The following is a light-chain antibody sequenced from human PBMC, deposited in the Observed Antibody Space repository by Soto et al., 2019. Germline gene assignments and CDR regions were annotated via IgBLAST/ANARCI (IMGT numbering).Light chain of an antibody. Sequence: QTVVTQEPSLTVSPGGTVTLTCDSTTGAVTTGHYPYWFQQKPGQAPRTLIYDTNNKHSWTPARFSGSLLGGKAALTLSGAQPEDEADYYCLLSYRGVGVFGGGTQLTVL. V-gene: IGLV7-46*01. CDR2: DTN. J-gene: IGLJ2*01. CDR3: LLSYRGVGV. CDR1: TGAVTTGHY.